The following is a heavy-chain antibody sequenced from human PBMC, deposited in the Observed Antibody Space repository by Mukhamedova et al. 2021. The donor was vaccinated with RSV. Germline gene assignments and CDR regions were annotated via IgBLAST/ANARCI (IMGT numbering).Heavy chain of an antibody. D-gene: IGHD5-18*01. V-gene: IGHV3-30*02. CDR3: AKAGHVQAMVTWYYYYMDV. Sequence: VKGRFTISRDNSKNTLYLQMNSLRAEDTAVYYCAKAGHVQAMVTWYYYYMDVWGQGTTVTVSS. J-gene: IGHJ6*03.